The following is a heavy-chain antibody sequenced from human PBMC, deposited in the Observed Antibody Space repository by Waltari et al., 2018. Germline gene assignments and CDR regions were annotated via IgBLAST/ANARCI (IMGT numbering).Heavy chain of an antibody. Sequence: QVQLQESGPGLVKPSQTLSLTCTVSGGSISSGSYYWSWIRQPAGKGLEWIGRIYTSGSTNYNPSLKSRVTISVDTSKNQFSLKLSSVTAEDTAVYYCAKVPSGRFWFFDLWGRGTLVTVSS. D-gene: IGHD1-26*01. V-gene: IGHV4-61*02. J-gene: IGHJ2*01. CDR3: AKVPSGRFWFFDL. CDR1: GGSISSGSYY. CDR2: IYTSGST.